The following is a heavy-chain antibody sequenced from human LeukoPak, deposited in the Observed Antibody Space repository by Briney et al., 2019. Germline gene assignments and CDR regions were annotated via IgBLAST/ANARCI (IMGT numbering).Heavy chain of an antibody. Sequence: SETLSLTCTVSGGSISPYHWSWIRQPAGKRLEWIGRISASWNTNYNPSLTSRLIMSVDTSKNQFSLKLTSVTAADTAFYYCARDRILPGKVLFEPWGQGTLVSVSS. CDR2: ISASWNT. CDR3: ARDRILPGKVLFEP. V-gene: IGHV4-4*07. CDR1: GGSISPYH. D-gene: IGHD2-15*01. J-gene: IGHJ5*02.